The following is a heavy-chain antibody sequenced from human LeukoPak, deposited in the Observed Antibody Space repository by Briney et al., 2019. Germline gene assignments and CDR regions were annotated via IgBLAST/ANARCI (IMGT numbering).Heavy chain of an antibody. CDR2: IWYDGSDK. J-gene: IGHJ4*02. CDR1: GFAFSSYG. D-gene: IGHD5-12*01. CDR3: ARDRDYDYFDY. Sequence: GGSLRLSCAASGFAFSSYGMHWVRQAPGKGLEWVAVIWYDGSDKYYADSVKGRFTISRDNSENTLYLQINSLRAEDTAVYYCARDRDYDYFDYWGQGTLVTVSS. V-gene: IGHV3-33*01.